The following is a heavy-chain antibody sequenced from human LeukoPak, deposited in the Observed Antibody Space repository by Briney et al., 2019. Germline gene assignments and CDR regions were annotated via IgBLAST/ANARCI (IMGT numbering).Heavy chain of an antibody. CDR1: GFTFGDYA. CDR2: IRSKLYGGTT. D-gene: IGHD2-21*02. J-gene: IGHJ4*02. V-gene: IGHV3-49*04. Sequence: GGSLRLSCTASGFTFGDYAMRWVRQALGKGPEWVGFIRSKLYGGTTEYAASVKGRFIISRDDSKSIAYLHMNSLKTEDTAVYYCTRDSIGGDYYFDYWGQGTLVTVSS. CDR3: TRDSIGGDYYFDY.